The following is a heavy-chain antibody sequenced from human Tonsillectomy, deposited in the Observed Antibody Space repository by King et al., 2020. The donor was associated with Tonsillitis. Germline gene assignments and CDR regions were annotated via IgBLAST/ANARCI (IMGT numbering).Heavy chain of an antibody. CDR2: IDHSGST. V-gene: IGHV4-34*01. Sequence: VQLQQWGAGLLKPSETLSLTCAVYGGSFSGYYWTWIRQPPGKGLEWIGEIDHSGSTNYNPSLKSRVTISGDTSKNQFSLKLGSVTAADTAVSYCARGRSPVYWGQGTLVAVSS. CDR3: ARGRSPVY. D-gene: IGHD6-13*01. CDR1: GGSFSGYY. J-gene: IGHJ4*02.